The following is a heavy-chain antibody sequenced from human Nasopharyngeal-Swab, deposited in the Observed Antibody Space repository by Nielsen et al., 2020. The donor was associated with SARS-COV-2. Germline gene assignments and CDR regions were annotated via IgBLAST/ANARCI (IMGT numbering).Heavy chain of an antibody. V-gene: IGHV3-23*01. CDR1: GFTFSNYA. Sequence: GESLKISCAASGFTFSNYAMSWVRQAPGKGLEWVSAISGSGGSTYYADSVKGRFTISRDNSKNTLYLQMNSLRAEDTAVYYCAKVGGYCSSTSCYGLFDYWGQGTLVTVSS. CDR2: ISGSGGST. J-gene: IGHJ4*02. D-gene: IGHD2-2*03. CDR3: AKVGGYCSSTSCYGLFDY.